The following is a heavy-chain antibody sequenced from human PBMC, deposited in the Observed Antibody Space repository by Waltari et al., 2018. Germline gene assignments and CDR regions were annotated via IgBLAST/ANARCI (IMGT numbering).Heavy chain of an antibody. CDR2: INPSGGDT. Sequence: QVQLVQSGAEVKKPGASVKVSCKASGYTFSYYYIHWVRQAPGQGLEWMGLINPSGGDTNYAQKFQGRVTMTSDTSTITVYLELSSLRSEDTAVYYCTREWDGDFWFDPWGQGTLVTVSS. CDR1: GYTFSYYY. CDR3: TREWDGDFWFDP. V-gene: IGHV1-46*03. D-gene: IGHD4-17*01. J-gene: IGHJ5*02.